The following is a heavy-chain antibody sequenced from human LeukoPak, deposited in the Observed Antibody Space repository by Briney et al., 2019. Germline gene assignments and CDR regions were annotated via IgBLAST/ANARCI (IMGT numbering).Heavy chain of an antibody. J-gene: IGHJ4*02. CDR3: ATGNEYYFDH. CDR1: GFTFRSYG. Sequence: GGSLRLSCAASGFTFRSYGMHWVRQAPGKGLEWVSIIWYDGSNKYYADSVRGRFTISRDNSKNTLYLQMNSLRVEDTAVYYCATGNEYYFDHWGQGTLVTVSS. V-gene: IGHV3-33*01. CDR2: IWYDGSNK. D-gene: IGHD1-14*01.